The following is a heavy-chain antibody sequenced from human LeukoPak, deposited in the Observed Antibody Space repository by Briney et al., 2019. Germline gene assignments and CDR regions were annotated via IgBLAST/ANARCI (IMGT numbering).Heavy chain of an antibody. J-gene: IGHJ3*02. CDR3: ARDCSSSAFDI. Sequence: GGSLRLSCAASGFTFNIYTMTCVRQAPGKGLEWVSSIGSSSRYIYYADSVKGRFTISRDNDKNSVYLQMNSLRAEDTAVYYCARDCSSSAFDIWGQGTMVTVSS. CDR1: GFTFNIYT. D-gene: IGHD2-15*01. CDR2: IGSSSRYI. V-gene: IGHV3-21*01.